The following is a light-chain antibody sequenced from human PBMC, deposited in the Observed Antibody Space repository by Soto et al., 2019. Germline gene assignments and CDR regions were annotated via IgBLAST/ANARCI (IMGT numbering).Light chain of an antibody. CDR1: QSVRSNY. J-gene: IGKJ3*01. CDR2: DVS. Sequence: PGERATLSCRASQSVRSNYLAWYQHRPGQAPRLLIYDVSNRATGIPDRFSGSGSGTDFTLTISRLEPDDFAVYYCQQYGGSPGFTFGPGTKVDIK. V-gene: IGKV3-20*01. CDR3: QQYGGSPGFT.